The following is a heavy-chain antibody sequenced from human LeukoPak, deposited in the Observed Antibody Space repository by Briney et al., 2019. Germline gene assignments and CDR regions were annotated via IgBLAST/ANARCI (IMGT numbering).Heavy chain of an antibody. CDR2: INSDGSST. CDR3: ARGAAARPDYYYYYGMDV. J-gene: IGHJ6*02. CDR1: GFTFSSYW. D-gene: IGHD6-6*01. V-gene: IGHV3-74*01. Sequence: GGSLRLSCAASGFTFSSYWMHWVRQAPGKGLVWVSRINSDGSSTSYADSVKGRFTISRDNAKNTLYLQMNSLRAEDTAVYYCARGAAARPDYYYYYGMDVWGQGTTVTVSS.